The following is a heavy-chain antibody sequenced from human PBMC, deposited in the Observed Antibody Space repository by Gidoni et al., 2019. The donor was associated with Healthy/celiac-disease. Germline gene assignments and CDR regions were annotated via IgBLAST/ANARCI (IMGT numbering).Heavy chain of an antibody. D-gene: IGHD2-2*02. Sequence: EVQLVESGGGLVKPGGSLRLSCAASGFTFSSYSMNWVRQAPGKGLEWVSSISSSSSYIYYADSVKGRFTISRDNAKNSLYLQMNSLRAEDTAVYYCARDEAIGSGYYYYGMDVWGQGTTVTVSS. J-gene: IGHJ6*02. V-gene: IGHV3-21*01. CDR1: GFTFSSYS. CDR3: ARDEAIGSGYYYYGMDV. CDR2: ISSSSSYI.